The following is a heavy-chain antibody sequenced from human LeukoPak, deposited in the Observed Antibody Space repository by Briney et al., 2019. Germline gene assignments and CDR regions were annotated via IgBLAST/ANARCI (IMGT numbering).Heavy chain of an antibody. CDR2: ISGSSSTI. J-gene: IGHJ4*02. V-gene: IGHV3-48*02. CDR1: GFTFSSYS. CDR3: ARERKSYYFDY. Sequence: GGSLRLSCAASGFTFSSYSMNWVRQAPGKGLECISYISGSSSTIYYADSVKGRFTISRDNAKNSLYLRMNSLRDEDTAVYYCARERKSYYFDYWGQGTLVTVSS. D-gene: IGHD1-26*01.